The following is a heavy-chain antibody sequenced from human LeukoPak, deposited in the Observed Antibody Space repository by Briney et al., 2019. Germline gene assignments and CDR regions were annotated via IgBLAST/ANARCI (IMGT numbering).Heavy chain of an antibody. D-gene: IGHD5-18*01. Sequence: ASVKVSCKASGGTFSSYAISWVRQAPGQGLEWMGGIIPIFGTANYAQKFQARVTITTDESTSTAYMELSSLRSEDTAVYYCASKRIQLWLRSSSYYYMDVWGKGTTVTVSS. CDR3: ASKRIQLWLRSSSYYYMDV. CDR1: GGTFSSYA. V-gene: IGHV1-69*05. CDR2: IIPIFGTA. J-gene: IGHJ6*03.